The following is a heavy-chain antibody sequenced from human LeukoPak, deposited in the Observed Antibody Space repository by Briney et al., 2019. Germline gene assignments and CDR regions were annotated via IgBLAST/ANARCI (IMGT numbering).Heavy chain of an antibody. D-gene: IGHD3-22*01. V-gene: IGHV3-23*01. CDR2: ISGSGGST. J-gene: IGHJ4*02. Sequence: PGGSLRLSCAASGFTFSSYAMSWVRQAPGKGLEWVSAISGSGGSTYYADSVKGRFTISRDNSKNTLYLQMNGLRAEDTAVYYCAKDPTYYYDSSGYYLDYWGQGTLVTVSS. CDR3: AKDPTYYYDSSGYYLDY. CDR1: GFTFSSYA.